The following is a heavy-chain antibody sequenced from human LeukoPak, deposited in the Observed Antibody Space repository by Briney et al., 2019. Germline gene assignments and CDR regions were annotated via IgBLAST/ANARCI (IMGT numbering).Heavy chain of an antibody. CDR3: ARFKAASDI. J-gene: IGHJ3*02. Sequence: GGSLRLSCAASGFTFSTYSMNWVRQAPGKGLEWVSYISSSSTTIYYTDSVKGRFTISRDNAKNSLYLQMDSLRDEDTAVYYCARFKAASDIWGQGTMVTVSS. CDR2: ISSSSTTI. CDR1: GFTFSTYS. V-gene: IGHV3-48*02.